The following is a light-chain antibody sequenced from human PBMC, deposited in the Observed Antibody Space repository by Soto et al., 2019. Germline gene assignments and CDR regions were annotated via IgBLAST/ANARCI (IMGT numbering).Light chain of an antibody. CDR1: QSVSTY. J-gene: IGKJ4*01. Sequence: EVVLTQSPATLSLSPGERATLSCRASQSVSTYLAWYQHKPGQAPRLLIYDASIRATGTPARFSGGGSGTDFTLTISSLAPEDLAVYYGQHRSRWPPGATFGGGTKVEIK. CDR2: DAS. CDR3: QHRSRWPPGAT. V-gene: IGKV3-11*01.